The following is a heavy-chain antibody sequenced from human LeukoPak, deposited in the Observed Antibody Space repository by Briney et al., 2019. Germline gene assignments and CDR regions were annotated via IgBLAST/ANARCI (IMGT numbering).Heavy chain of an antibody. J-gene: IGHJ4*02. CDR1: GGFINGHY. CDR2: VYIGGST. Sequence: SETLSLTCSVSGGFINGHYWSCMRQPAGKGLEWMGRVYIGGSTNYNPSLKSRVTMSVDTSKNHCYLKLRSVNAADTAVYSCERVTYYYKSSGYFCDYYWGQGTLVTVSS. CDR3: ERVTYYYKSSGYFCDYY. V-gene: IGHV4-4*07. D-gene: IGHD3-22*01.